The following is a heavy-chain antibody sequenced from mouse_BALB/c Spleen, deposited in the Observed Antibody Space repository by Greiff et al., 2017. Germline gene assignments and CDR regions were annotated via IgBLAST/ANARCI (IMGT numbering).Heavy chain of an antibody. CDR3: YRDLGDDGYFDV. D-gene: IGHD2-2*01. V-gene: IGHV2-6-7*01. J-gene: IGHJ1*01. CDR1: GFSLTGYG. CDR2: IWGDGST. Sequence: QVQLKQSGPGLVAPSQSLSITCTVSGFSLTGYGVNWVRQPPGKGLEWLGMIWGDGSTDYNSALKSRLSISKDNSKSKVFLKMNSLQTDDTARYYCYRDLGDDGYFDVWGAGTTVTVSS.